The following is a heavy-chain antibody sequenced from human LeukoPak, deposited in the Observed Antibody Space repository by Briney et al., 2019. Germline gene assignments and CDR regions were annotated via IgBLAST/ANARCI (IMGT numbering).Heavy chain of an antibody. CDR2: IKQDGSEK. D-gene: IGHD6-13*01. CDR3: ARGYSSSWYVGSYYYYGMDV. Sequence: GGSLRLSCAASGFTFSSYWMSWVRQAPGKGLEWVANIKQDGSEKYYVDSVKGRFTISRDNAKNSLYLQMSSLRAEDTAVYYCARGYSSSWYVGSYYYYGMDVWGQGTTVTVSS. V-gene: IGHV3-7*01. CDR1: GFTFSSYW. J-gene: IGHJ6*02.